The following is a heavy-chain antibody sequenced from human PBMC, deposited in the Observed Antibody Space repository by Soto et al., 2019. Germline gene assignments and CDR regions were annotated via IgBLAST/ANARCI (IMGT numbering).Heavy chain of an antibody. D-gene: IGHD5-18*01. CDR2: ISDYNGNT. CDR3: ARERDTADAFDI. V-gene: IGHV1-18*01. CDR1: GSTFTSYG. Sequence: ASVKVSCQASGSTFTSYGLSWLRQAPGQGLEWMGWISDYNGNTNYAQKLQGRVTMTTDTSTGTAYMELRSLRSDDTAVYYCARERDTADAFDIWGQGTMVTVSS. J-gene: IGHJ3*02.